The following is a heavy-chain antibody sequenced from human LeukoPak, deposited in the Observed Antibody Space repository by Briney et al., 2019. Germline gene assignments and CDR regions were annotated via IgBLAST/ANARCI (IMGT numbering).Heavy chain of an antibody. CDR3: ARATHYSASTGGPYMDV. Sequence: SETLSLTCTVSGGSISSGGYFWSWIRQHPGKGLEWIAHIYHAGSTHDNPSLRGRVAISLDTSANQFSLRLSSVTAADTAVYFCARATHYSASTGGPYMDVWGQGITVTVSS. CDR1: GGSISSGGYF. CDR2: IYHAGST. J-gene: IGHJ6*03. D-gene: IGHD3-22*01. V-gene: IGHV4-31*03.